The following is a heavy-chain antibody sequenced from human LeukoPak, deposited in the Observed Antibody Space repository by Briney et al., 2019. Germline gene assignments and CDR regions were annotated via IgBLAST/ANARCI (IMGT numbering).Heavy chain of an antibody. V-gene: IGHV1-2*02. CDR1: GYTFTGYC. Sequence: ASVKVSCKASGYTFTGYCMHWVRQAPGQGLEWMGWINPNSGGTNYAQKFQGRVTMTRDTSISTAYMELSRLRSDDTAVYYCARVVRAAAAPRSYFQHWGQGTLVTVSS. CDR2: INPNSGGT. CDR3: ARVVRAAAAPRSYFQH. D-gene: IGHD6-13*01. J-gene: IGHJ1*01.